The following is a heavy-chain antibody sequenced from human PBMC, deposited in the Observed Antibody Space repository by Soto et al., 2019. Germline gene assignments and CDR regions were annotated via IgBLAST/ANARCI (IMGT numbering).Heavy chain of an antibody. CDR2: ISAYNGNT. J-gene: IGHJ4*02. Sequence: GASVKVSCKASGYTFTSYGISWVRQAPGQGLEWMGWISAYNGNTNYAQKLQGRVTMTTDTSTSTAYMELRSLRPDDTAVYYCARGSPVSSAYYFDYWGQGTLVTVSS. CDR3: ARGSPVSSAYYFDY. CDR1: GYTFTSYG. D-gene: IGHD3-10*01. V-gene: IGHV1-18*04.